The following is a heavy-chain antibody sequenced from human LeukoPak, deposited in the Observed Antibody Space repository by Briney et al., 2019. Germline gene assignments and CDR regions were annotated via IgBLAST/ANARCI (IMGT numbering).Heavy chain of an antibody. V-gene: IGHV3-23*01. CDR2: LSGSGGST. J-gene: IGHJ4*02. D-gene: IGHD4-11*01. CDR3: AKGPAEDSNYDY. Sequence: PGGSLRLSCAASGFTFSSYAMSWVRQAPGKGLQWVSALSGSGGSTYYADSVKGRFTISRDNSKNTLYLQMNSLRAEDTAVYYCAKGPAEDSNYDYWGQGTLVTVSS. CDR1: GFTFSSYA.